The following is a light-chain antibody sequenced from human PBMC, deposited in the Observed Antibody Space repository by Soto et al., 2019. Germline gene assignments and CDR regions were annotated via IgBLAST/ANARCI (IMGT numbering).Light chain of an antibody. Sequence: EIVMTQSPATLSVSPGERAALSCRASQSVRSNFAWYQQKPGQAPRLLVYDASTRATGIPARFSGSGSGTEFTLTISSLQSEDFAVSYCQQYNNWPYTFGQGTKLEIK. V-gene: IGKV3-15*01. CDR1: QSVRSN. CDR2: DAS. J-gene: IGKJ2*01. CDR3: QQYNNWPYT.